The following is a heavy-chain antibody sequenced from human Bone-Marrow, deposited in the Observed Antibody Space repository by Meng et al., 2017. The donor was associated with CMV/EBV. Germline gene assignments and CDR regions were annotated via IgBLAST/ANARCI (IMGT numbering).Heavy chain of an antibody. CDR3: ARAGYSSSIYFDY. CDR2: INPNSGGT. J-gene: IGHJ4*02. Sequence: ASVKVSCKASGYTFTGYYMHWVRQAPGQGLEWMGWINPNSGGTNYAQKFQGRVTMTRDTSISTAYMELSRLRSDDTAVYYCARAGYSSSIYFDYWGQGTLVTVS. CDR1: GYTFTGYY. V-gene: IGHV1-2*02. D-gene: IGHD6-13*01.